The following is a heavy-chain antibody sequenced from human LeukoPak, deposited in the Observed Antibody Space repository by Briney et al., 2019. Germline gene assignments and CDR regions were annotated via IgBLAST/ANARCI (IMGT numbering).Heavy chain of an antibody. J-gene: IGHJ5*02. Sequence: GGSLRLSCAASGFTFDDYGMSWVRQAPGKGLEWVSGINWNGYSTSYADSVKGRFTIARDNAKNSVYLQMHSLRTEDTAVYFCARVDYQLLVGWFDPWGQGTLVTVSS. CDR1: GFTFDDYG. CDR2: INWNGYST. V-gene: IGHV3-20*04. CDR3: ARVDYQLLVGWFDP. D-gene: IGHD1-26*01.